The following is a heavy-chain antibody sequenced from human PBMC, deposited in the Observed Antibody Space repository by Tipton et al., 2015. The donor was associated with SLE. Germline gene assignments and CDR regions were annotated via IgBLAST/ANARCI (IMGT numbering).Heavy chain of an antibody. CDR3: ARERGWGDQLPSGAFDI. D-gene: IGHD2-2*01. V-gene: IGHV4-59*11. CDR2: IYYSGST. Sequence: TLSLTCTVSGGSISSHYWGWIRQPPGKGLEWIGYIYYSGSTNYNPSLKSRVTISVDTSKNQFSLKLSSVTAADTAVYYCARERGWGDQLPSGAFDIWGQGTMVTVSS. CDR1: GGSISSHY. J-gene: IGHJ3*02.